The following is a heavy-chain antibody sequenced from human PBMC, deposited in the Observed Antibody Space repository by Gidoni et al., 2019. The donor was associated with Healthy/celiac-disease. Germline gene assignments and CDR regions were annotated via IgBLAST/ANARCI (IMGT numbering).Heavy chain of an antibody. D-gene: IGHD2-15*01. CDR2: IRSKAYGGTT. V-gene: IGHV3-49*03. CDR1: GLTFGDYA. CDR3: TTGSPDAFDI. J-gene: IGHJ3*02. Sequence: EVQLVESGGGLVQPGRSMRLSCTASGLTFGDYAMSWFRQAPGKGLDGLGFIRSKAYGGTTEYAASVKGQFTISRDDSKSIAYLQMNSLKTEDTAVYYCTTGSPDAFDIWGQGTMVTVSS.